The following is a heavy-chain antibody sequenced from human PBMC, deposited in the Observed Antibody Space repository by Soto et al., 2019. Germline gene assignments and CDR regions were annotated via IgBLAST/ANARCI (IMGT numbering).Heavy chain of an antibody. Sequence: XSVKVSCKASVYTFTSYGISWVRQAPGQGLEWMGWISAYNGNTNYAQKLQGRVTMTTDTSTSTAYMELRSLRSDDTAVYYCARDRSFLPVPFDSWGQGTLVTVSS. D-gene: IGHD2-21*01. J-gene: IGHJ4*02. CDR2: ISAYNGNT. CDR1: VYTFTSYG. V-gene: IGHV1-18*01. CDR3: ARDRSFLPVPFDS.